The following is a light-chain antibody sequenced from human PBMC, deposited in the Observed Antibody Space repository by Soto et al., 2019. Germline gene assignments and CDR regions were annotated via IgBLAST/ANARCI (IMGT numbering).Light chain of an antibody. Sequence: LTQPAYVSGSPGQSITISCTGTSSDVGGYNYVSWYQQHPGKAPKLMIYDVSNRPSGVSNRFSGSKSGNTASLTISGLQAEDEADYYCSSYTSRSSSTYVFGTGTKVTVL. CDR2: DVS. CDR3: SSYTSRSSSTYV. J-gene: IGLJ1*01. CDR1: SSDVGGYNY. V-gene: IGLV2-14*01.